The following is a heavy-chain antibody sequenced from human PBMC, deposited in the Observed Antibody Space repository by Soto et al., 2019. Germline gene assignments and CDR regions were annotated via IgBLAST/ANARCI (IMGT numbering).Heavy chain of an antibody. Sequence: SEKVSCKASGGTFSSYAISWVRQAPGQGLEWMGGIIPIFGTANYAQKFQGRVTITAYKSTSTAYMELSSLRSEDTAVYYCARTTYYYDSSGPGDFDYYYYGMDVWGQGTTVTVSS. CDR3: ARTTYYYDSSGPGDFDYYYYGMDV. D-gene: IGHD3-22*01. CDR2: IIPIFGTA. V-gene: IGHV1-69*06. CDR1: GGTFSSYA. J-gene: IGHJ6*02.